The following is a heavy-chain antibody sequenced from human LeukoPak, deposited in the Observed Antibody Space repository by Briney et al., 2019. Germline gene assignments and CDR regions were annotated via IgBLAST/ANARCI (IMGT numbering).Heavy chain of an antibody. D-gene: IGHD3-9*01. CDR1: GFTFSSYG. V-gene: IGHV3-30*18. CDR3: AKGLRYSDN. CDR2: ISYDGSNK. Sequence: SGGSLRLSCAASGFTFSSYGMHWVRQAPGKGLEWVAVISYDGSNKYYADSVKGRFTISRDNSKNTLYLQMNSLRAEDTAVYYCAKGLRYSDNWGQGTLVTVSS. J-gene: IGHJ4*02.